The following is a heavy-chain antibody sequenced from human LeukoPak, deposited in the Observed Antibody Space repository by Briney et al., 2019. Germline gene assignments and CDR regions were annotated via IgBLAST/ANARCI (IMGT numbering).Heavy chain of an antibody. D-gene: IGHD3-16*02. J-gene: IGHJ4*02. CDR3: ARQTGGAGDYVWGSYRIRFVDY. CDR1: GGSISSSSYY. CDR2: IYYSGST. V-gene: IGHV4-39*01. Sequence: SETLSLTCTVSGGSISSSSYYWGWIRQPPGKGLEWIGSIYYSGSTYYNPSLKSRVTISVDTSKNQFSLKLSSVTAADTAVYYCARQTGGAGDYVWGSYRIRFVDYWGQGTLVTVSS.